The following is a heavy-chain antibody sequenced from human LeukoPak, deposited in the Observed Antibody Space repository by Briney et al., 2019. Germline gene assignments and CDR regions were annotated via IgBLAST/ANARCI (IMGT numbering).Heavy chain of an antibody. CDR3: ARGHSYRRIVVVITNYYFDY. CDR1: GGSFSGYY. D-gene: IGHD3-22*01. Sequence: SETLSLTCAVYGGSFSGYYWSWIRQPPGKGLEWIGEINHSGSTNYNPSLKSRVTISVDTSKNQFSLKLSSVTAADPAVYYCARGHSYRRIVVVITNYYFDYWGQGTLVTVSS. J-gene: IGHJ4*02. V-gene: IGHV4-34*01. CDR2: INHSGST.